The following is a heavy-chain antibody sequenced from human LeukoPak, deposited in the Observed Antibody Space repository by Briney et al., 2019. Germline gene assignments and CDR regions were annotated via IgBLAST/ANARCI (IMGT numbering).Heavy chain of an antibody. J-gene: IGHJ1*01. CDR3: AAVNYYDSSGYYSPAYFQH. V-gene: IGHV1-18*01. D-gene: IGHD3-22*01. CDR1: GYTFTTYG. Sequence: ASVKVSCKASGYTFTTYGISWVRQAPGQGLEWMGWISAYNGNTNYAQKLQGRGTVTTDTATTTAYLELSSLSSEDTAVYHCAAVNYYDSSGYYSPAYFQHWGQGTLVTVSS. CDR2: ISAYNGNT.